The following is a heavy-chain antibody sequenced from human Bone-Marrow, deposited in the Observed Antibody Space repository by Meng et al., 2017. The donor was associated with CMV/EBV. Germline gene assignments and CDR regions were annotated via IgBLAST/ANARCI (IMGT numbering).Heavy chain of an antibody. Sequence: GESLKISCASSGFTFSSYSMNWVRQAPGKGLEWVSSISSSSSYIYYADSVKGRFTISRDNAKNALSLQMNSLRAEDTAVYYCARDVVVAAAGDYTYYYGMDVWGQGNTVTVSS. CDR3: ARDVVVAAAGDYTYYYGMDV. J-gene: IGHJ6*02. CDR1: GFTFSSYS. CDR2: ISSSSSYI. V-gene: IGHV3-21*01. D-gene: IGHD6-13*01.